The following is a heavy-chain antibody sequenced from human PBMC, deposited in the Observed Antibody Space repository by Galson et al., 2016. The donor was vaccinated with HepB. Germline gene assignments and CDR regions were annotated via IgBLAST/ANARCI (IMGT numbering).Heavy chain of an antibody. Sequence: SLRLSCAASGFTFLSFGMHWVRQAPGKGLEWLGVIWYGGNYEYYADSVKGRFTISRDNSKNTVYLQMNRLRVEDTAVYYCAKNDILAGYSAFDYWGQGTLVTVSS. D-gene: IGHD3-9*01. CDR1: GFTFLSFG. V-gene: IGHV3-33*06. CDR3: AKNDILAGYSAFDY. CDR2: IWYGGNYE. J-gene: IGHJ4*02.